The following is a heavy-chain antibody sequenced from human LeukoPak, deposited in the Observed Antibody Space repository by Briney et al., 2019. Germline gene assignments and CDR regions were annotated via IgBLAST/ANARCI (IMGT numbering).Heavy chain of an antibody. J-gene: IGHJ6*03. CDR1: GYTFTGYY. D-gene: IGHD3-9*01. CDR3: ARSYYDILTGYYYPRSTTYYYYYMDV. CDR2: ISAYNGNT. Sequence: ASVKVSCKASGYTFTGYYMHWVRQAPGQGLEWMGWISAYNGNTNYAQKLQGRVTMTTDTSTSTAYMELRSLRSDDTAVYYCARSYYDILTGYYYPRSTTYYYYYMDVWGKGTTVTVSS. V-gene: IGHV1-18*04.